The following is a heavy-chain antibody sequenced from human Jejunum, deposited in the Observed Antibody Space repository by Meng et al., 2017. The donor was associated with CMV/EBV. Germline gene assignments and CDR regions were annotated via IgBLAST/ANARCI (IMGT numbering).Heavy chain of an antibody. CDR3: ARGPGASTREGFDY. CDR2: FYSSDTY. J-gene: IGHJ4*02. CDR1: GGSISNHY. D-gene: IGHD1-26*01. Sequence: QGPLQEAVAGLVQPSETLSLTCTVSGGSISNHYWSWIRQSAGKGLEWIGRFYSSDTYNYHPSLNSRLTMSLDTSKNQFSLNLSSVTAADTAIYYCARGPGASTREGFDYWGLGTLVTVSS. V-gene: IGHV4-4*07.